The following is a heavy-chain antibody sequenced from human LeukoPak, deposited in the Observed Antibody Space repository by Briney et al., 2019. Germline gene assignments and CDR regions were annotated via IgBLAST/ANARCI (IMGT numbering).Heavy chain of an antibody. CDR2: IFHSGST. Sequence: SETLSLTCTVCGGSIKSHFWSWVRQPPGKRLEWIGYIFHSGSTNYNPSLKSRVTISVDTSKNQFSLRLTSVTAADTAVYYCVRTNPWDLTYYFDYWGQGTLVTVSS. CDR3: VRTNPWDLTYYFDY. D-gene: IGHD1-14*01. V-gene: IGHV4-59*11. J-gene: IGHJ4*02. CDR1: GGSIKSHF.